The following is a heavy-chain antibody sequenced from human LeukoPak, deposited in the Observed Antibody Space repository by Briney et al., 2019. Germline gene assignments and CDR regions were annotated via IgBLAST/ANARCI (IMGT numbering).Heavy chain of an antibody. CDR3: AKAASSSWPSYYYGMDV. CDR2: ITGSGGNT. D-gene: IGHD6-13*01. CDR1: GFIFSSYS. V-gene: IGHV3-23*01. J-gene: IGHJ6*02. Sequence: PGGSLRLFCAASGFIFSSYSMSWVRQTPWKGLEWVSVITGSGGNTYYADSVKGRFTISKDNSKNTVYLQMSSLRVDDTAVYYCAKAASSSWPSYYYGMDVWGQGTTVTVSS.